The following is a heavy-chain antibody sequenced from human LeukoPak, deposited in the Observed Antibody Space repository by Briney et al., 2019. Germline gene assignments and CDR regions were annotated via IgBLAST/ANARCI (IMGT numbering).Heavy chain of an antibody. V-gene: IGHV3-9*01. CDR2: ISWNSGSI. CDR3: AKDSGSWYFGAFDI. CDR1: GFTFDDYA. J-gene: IGHJ3*02. Sequence: GGSLRLSCAASGFTFDDYAIHWVRQAPGKGMGWVSGISWNSGSIGYADSVKGRFTISRDNAKNSLYLQMNSLRAEDTALYYCAKDSGSWYFGAFDIWGQGTMVTVSS. D-gene: IGHD6-13*01.